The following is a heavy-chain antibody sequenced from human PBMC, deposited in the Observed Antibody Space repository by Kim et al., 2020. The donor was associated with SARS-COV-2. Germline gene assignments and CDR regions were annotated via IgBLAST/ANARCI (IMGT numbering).Heavy chain of an antibody. Sequence: GGSLRLSCAASGFTFSSYAMTWVRQAPGKGLECVSGISGGGDGTSYADSVKGRFTISRDNSRNTLYLQLSSLRAEDTAVYYCAKGKYSSGRHHFDYWGPGTLVTVSS. D-gene: IGHD6-19*01. V-gene: IGHV3-23*01. CDR1: GFTFSSYA. CDR2: ISGGGDGT. J-gene: IGHJ4*02. CDR3: AKGKYSSGRHHFDY.